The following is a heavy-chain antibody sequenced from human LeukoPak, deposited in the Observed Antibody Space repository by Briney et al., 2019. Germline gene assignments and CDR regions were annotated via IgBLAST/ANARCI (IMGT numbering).Heavy chain of an antibody. Sequence: GWSLSLSRAGSGLTFLDYYMEWVGPAAGRGLAWVGRTKNKGNRSTTEYAASVKGRFTISRDESKNSLFLQMNSLKTEDTAVYYCARNNYGFFDYWGQGTLVTVSS. D-gene: IGHD4-17*01. J-gene: IGHJ4*02. V-gene: IGHV3-72*01. CDR1: GLTFLDYY. CDR3: ARNNYGFFDY. CDR2: TKNKGNRSTT.